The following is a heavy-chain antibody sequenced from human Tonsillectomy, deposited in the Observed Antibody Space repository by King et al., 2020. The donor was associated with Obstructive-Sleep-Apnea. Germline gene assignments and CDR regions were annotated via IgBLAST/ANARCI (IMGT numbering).Heavy chain of an antibody. CDR1: GFTFEDYA. V-gene: IGHV3-9*01. CDR2: ISWNNGSI. D-gene: IGHD3-3*01. CDR3: TRETLGADGDFDY. J-gene: IGHJ4*02. Sequence: VQLVESGGDLVQPGRSLRFSCAASGFTFEDYAMHWVRQPPGKGLEWVSGISWNNGSIGYADSVKGRFTISRDNAKNSLYLQMNSLRAEDTAFYYCTRETLGADGDFDYWGRGTLVAVSS.